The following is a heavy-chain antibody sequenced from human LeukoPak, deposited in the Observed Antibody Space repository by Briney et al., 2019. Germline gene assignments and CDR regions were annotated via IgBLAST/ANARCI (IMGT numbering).Heavy chain of an antibody. D-gene: IGHD4-17*01. Sequence: GGSLRLSCAASGFTFTNYRMTWVRQAPGKGLEWVSSISSTSGYIFYADSVQGRFTISRDNAKSSLYLQMNSLRAEDTAVYYCARGNGDYADAFDIWGQGTMVTVSS. CDR3: ARGNGDYADAFDI. CDR1: GFTFTNYR. J-gene: IGHJ3*02. V-gene: IGHV3-21*01. CDR2: ISSTSGYI.